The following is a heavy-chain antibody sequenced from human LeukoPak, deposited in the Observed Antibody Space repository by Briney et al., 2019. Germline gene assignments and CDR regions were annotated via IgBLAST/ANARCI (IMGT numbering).Heavy chain of an antibody. CDR2: ISSSSSYI. V-gene: IGHV3-21*01. Sequence: PGGSLRLSCAASGFTFSSYSMSWVRQAPGKGLEWVSSISSSSSYIYYADSVKGRFTISRDNAKNSLYLQVNSLRAEDTAVYYCARVFVSGSSYGMDVWGQGTTVTVSS. CDR1: GFTFSSYS. J-gene: IGHJ6*02. D-gene: IGHD3-10*01. CDR3: ARVFVSGSSYGMDV.